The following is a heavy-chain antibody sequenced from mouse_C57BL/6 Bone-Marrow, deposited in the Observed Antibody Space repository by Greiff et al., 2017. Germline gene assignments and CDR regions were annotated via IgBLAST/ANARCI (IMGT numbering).Heavy chain of an antibody. J-gene: IGHJ3*01. CDR1: GYTFTSYW. D-gene: IGHD2-2*01. CDR2: IHPSDSDT. CDR3: ATYGYLAWFAY. Sequence: QVQLQQPGAELVKPGASVKVSCKASGYTFTSYWMHWVKQRPGQGLEWIGRIHPSDSDTNYNQKFKGKATLTVDKSSSTAYMQLSRLTSEDSAVYYCATYGYLAWFAYWGQGTLVTVSA. V-gene: IGHV1-74*01.